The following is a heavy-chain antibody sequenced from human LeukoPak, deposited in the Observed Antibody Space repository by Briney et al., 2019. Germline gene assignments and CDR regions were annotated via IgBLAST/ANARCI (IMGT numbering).Heavy chain of an antibody. CDR3: ARDWGSWSMYFDY. Sequence: GGSLRLSCAASGSTFSSYAMSWVRQAPGKGLEWVSMISGSRTTTYYADSVKGRFTISRDNSKNTLYLQMNSLRADDTAVYYCARDWGSWSMYFDYWGQGNLVNVSS. CDR1: GSTFSSYA. CDR2: ISGSRTTT. J-gene: IGHJ4*02. D-gene: IGHD3-16*01. V-gene: IGHV3-23*01.